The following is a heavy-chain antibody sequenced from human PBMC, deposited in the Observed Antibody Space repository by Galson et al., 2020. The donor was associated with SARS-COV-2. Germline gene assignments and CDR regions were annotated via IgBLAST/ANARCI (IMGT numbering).Heavy chain of an antibody. V-gene: IGHV3-48*02. Sequence: GGSMRLSCAASGFTFSTSYMSWVRQAPGKGLEWLSYIGVSSNVIKYADSVKGRLTISRDNANNLPYLQMNSLRDEGTAVYYCAGWYIRFWGHGALVTVSS. J-gene: IGHJ4*01. CDR2: IGVSSNVI. CDR3: AGWYIRF. D-gene: IGHD6-19*01. CDR1: GFTFSTSY.